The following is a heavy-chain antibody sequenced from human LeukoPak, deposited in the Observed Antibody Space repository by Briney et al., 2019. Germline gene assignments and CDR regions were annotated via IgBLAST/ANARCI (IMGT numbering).Heavy chain of an antibody. CDR3: ASKLGGY. Sequence: GGSLRLSCAASGFTFSSYAMSWVRQAPGKGLEWVSLIIGSGSSTYYAESVEGRFTISRDNSKNTLYLQMNSLRAEDTAVYYCASKLGGYWGQGTLVTVSS. V-gene: IGHV3-23*01. CDR2: IIGSGSST. CDR1: GFTFSSYA. D-gene: IGHD3-16*01. J-gene: IGHJ4*02.